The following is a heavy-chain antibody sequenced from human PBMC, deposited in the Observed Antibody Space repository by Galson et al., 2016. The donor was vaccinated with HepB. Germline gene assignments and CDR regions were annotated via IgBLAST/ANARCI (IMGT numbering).Heavy chain of an antibody. CDR2: IYYGGSI. CDR3: ARHGNYYDSSGFYNQDAFDV. Sequence: ETLSLTCSVSGDSISSSRHYWGWIRQPPGQGLEWIGTIYYGGSIYYTASLKTRLNLSVDTSKNQFSLQLSSVTAADTAVYYCARHGNYYDSSGFYNQDAFDVWGQGTRVIVSS. V-gene: IGHV4-39*01. CDR1: GDSISSSRHY. D-gene: IGHD3-22*01. J-gene: IGHJ3*01.